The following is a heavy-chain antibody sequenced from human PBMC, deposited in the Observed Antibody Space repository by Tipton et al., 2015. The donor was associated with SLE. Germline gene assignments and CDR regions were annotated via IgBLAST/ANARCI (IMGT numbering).Heavy chain of an antibody. V-gene: IGHV4-61*02. Sequence: TLSLTCAVSGYSISSGYYWSWIRQPAGKGLEWIGRIYTSGSTNYNPSLKSRVTMSVDTSKNQFSLKLSSVTAADTAVYYCARDLWLYYYDSTEAFDYWGQGTLVTVSS. J-gene: IGHJ4*02. CDR3: ARDLWLYYYDSTEAFDY. CDR1: GYSISSGYY. D-gene: IGHD3-22*01. CDR2: IYTSGST.